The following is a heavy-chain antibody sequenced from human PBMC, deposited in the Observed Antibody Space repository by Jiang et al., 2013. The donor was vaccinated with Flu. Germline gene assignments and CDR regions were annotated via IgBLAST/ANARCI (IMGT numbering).Heavy chain of an antibody. CDR1: GGSISSYY. CDR2: IYYSGST. J-gene: IGHJ4*02. Sequence: GLVKPSETLSLTCTVSGGSISSYYWSWIRQPPGKGLEWIGYIYYSGSTNYNPSLKSRVTISVDTSKNQFSLKLSSVTAADTAVYYCARSIYYGSGSALGYWGQGTLVTVSS. CDR3: ARSIYYGSGSALGY. V-gene: IGHV4-59*01. D-gene: IGHD3-10*01.